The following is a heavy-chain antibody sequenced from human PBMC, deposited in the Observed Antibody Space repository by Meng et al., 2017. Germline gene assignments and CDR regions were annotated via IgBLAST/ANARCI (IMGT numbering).Heavy chain of an antibody. CDR1: GFSLSTSGVG. Sequence: QITLKELGPTLGKPTQTLTLTCTFSGFSLSTSGVGVGWVRQPPGKALEWLALIYWDDDKRYSPSLESRLTITKDTSKNQVVLTMTNMDPVDTATYYCAHRLGFTKPFVYWGQGALVTVSS. J-gene: IGHJ4*02. D-gene: IGHD2-8*01. CDR2: IYWDDDK. CDR3: AHRLGFTKPFVY. V-gene: IGHV2-5*02.